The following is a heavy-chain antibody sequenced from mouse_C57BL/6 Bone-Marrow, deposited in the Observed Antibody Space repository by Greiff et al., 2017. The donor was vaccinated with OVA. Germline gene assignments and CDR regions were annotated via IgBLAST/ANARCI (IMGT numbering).Heavy chain of an antibody. D-gene: IGHD1-1*01. CDR1: GFTFSSYT. V-gene: IGHV5-9*01. J-gene: IGHJ4*01. CDR2: ISGGGGTT. Sequence: EVQLVESGGGLVKPGGSLKLSCAASGFTFSSYTMSWVRQTPEKRLEWVATISGGGGTTYYPDSVKGRFTLSRDNAKNPLYLQMSSLRSEDTALYDGARLITTVPATGNAMDYGGQGNAVTVSS. CDR3: ARLITTVPATGNAMDY.